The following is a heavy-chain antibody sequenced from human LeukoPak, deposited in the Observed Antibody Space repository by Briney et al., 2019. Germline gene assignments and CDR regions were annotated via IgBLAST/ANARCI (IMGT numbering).Heavy chain of an antibody. Sequence: GGSLRLSCTAPGFTVSSTYMSWVRQAPGKGLEWVSVIYSDGRTYYTDSVKGRFTISRDNSKNTLYLQMNSLRAEDTAVYYCARGLPNWFDPWGQGTLVTVSS. CDR1: GFTVSSTY. D-gene: IGHD5-12*01. J-gene: IGHJ5*02. CDR3: ARGLPNWFDP. V-gene: IGHV3-53*01. CDR2: IYSDGRT.